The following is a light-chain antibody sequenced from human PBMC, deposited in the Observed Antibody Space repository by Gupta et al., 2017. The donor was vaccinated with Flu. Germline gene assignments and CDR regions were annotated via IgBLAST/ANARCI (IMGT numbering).Light chain of an antibody. CDR1: QSISSY. V-gene: IGKV1-39*01. CDR3: QETYSTLSIT. J-gene: IGKJ5*01. CDR2: AAS. Sequence: DIQMTQSPPSLSASVGDRVTITCRTSQSISSYLNWYQQKPGKAPELLIYAASILQSGVPSRFIGSGSGTEFTLTISSLQPEDFATYYCQETYSTLSITFGQGTRLDIK.